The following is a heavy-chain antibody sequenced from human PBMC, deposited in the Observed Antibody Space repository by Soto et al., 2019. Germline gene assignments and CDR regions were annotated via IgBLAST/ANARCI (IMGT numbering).Heavy chain of an antibody. CDR3: ARAPHFWSGYSGGYGMDV. CDR1: GYTFTGYY. D-gene: IGHD3-3*01. J-gene: IGHJ6*02. V-gene: IGHV1-2*04. Sequence: ASVKVSCKASGYTFTGYYMYWVRQAPGQGLEWMGWINANSGGTNYEQKFQGWVTMTRDTSISTAYMELSRLRSDDTAVYYCARAPHFWSGYSGGYGMDVWGQGTTVTVS. CDR2: INANSGGT.